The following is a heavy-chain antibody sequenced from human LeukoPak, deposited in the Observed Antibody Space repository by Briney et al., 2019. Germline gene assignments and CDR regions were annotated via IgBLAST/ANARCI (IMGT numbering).Heavy chain of an antibody. Sequence: ASVKVSCKASGYTFTGYYMHWVRQAPGQGLEWMGWINPNSGGTNYAQKFQGRVTMTRDTSISTAYMELSRLRSDDTAVYYCARAEEDIVVVPAAMPWWFDPWGQGTLVTASS. CDR3: ARAEEDIVVVPAAMPWWFDP. CDR1: GYTFTGYY. CDR2: INPNSGGT. D-gene: IGHD2-2*01. J-gene: IGHJ5*02. V-gene: IGHV1-2*02.